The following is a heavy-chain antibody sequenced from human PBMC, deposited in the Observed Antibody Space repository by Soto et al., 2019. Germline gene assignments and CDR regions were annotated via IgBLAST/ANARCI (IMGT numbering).Heavy chain of an antibody. CDR1: GFSLSTTGEG. J-gene: IGHJ6*02. Sequence: QITLKESGPSLVKPTQTLTLTCTVSGFSLSTTGEGVAWIRQPPGKALEWLALIYWDADKSYNPSPKSRLTNSTDTSKKQVVLTMATMDPVDAATYYCVQRRYSGACLQTYSSHSYYGLDVWGQGTTVTVSS. CDR2: IYWDADK. CDR3: VQRRYSGACLQTYSSHSYYGLDV. V-gene: IGHV2-5*02. D-gene: IGHD1-26*01.